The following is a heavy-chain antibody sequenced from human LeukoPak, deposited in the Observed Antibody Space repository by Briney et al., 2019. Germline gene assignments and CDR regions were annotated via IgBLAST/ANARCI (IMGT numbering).Heavy chain of an antibody. V-gene: IGHV3-73*01. J-gene: IGHJ4*02. CDR3: TRAGDDYVWEDFDY. Sequence: GGSLKLSCAASGFTFSGSAMHWVRQASGKGLEWVGRIRSKANSYATVYAASVKGRFTISRDDSKNMAYLQMNSLKTEDTAVYYCTRAGDDYVWEDFDYWGQGTLVTVSS. CDR2: IRSKANSYAT. D-gene: IGHD3-16*01. CDR1: GFTFSGSA.